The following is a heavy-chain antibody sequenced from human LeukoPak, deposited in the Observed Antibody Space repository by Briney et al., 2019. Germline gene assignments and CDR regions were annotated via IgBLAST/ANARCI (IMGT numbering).Heavy chain of an antibody. CDR3: AKRYYDFPLDY. V-gene: IGHV3-23*05. J-gene: IGHJ4*02. D-gene: IGHD3-3*01. Sequence: GGSLRLSCEASGFTFSAYAMTWVRQAPGKGLEWVSSIGSDNKPRYSESVKGRFAISRDNSKNTLYLQINNPSVEDTAVYYCAKRYYDFPLDYWGQGTLVTVSS. CDR1: GFTFSAYA. CDR2: IGSDNKP.